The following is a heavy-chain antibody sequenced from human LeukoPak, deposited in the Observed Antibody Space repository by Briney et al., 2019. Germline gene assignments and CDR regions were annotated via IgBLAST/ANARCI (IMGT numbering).Heavy chain of an antibody. CDR2: HSHSGSA. Sequence: SEALSLTCTVSGGSISSSSYYWGWIRQPPGTGLEWIGTHSHSGSAYYNPSLRSRITMSLDTSENQLSLKLYSVTAADTAIYYCARYQTGTMFAVWGQGTLVTISS. D-gene: IGHD1/OR15-1a*01. CDR3: ARYQTGTMFAV. CDR1: GGSISSSSYY. V-gene: IGHV4-39*07. J-gene: IGHJ4*02.